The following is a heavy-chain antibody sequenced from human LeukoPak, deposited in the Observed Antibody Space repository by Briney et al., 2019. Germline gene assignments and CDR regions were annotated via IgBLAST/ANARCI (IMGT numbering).Heavy chain of an antibody. D-gene: IGHD5-18*01. CDR3: AEDNSLDTAMVFDY. CDR2: ISWNSGSI. J-gene: IGHJ4*02. CDR1: GFTFSSYA. Sequence: PGRSLRLSCAASGFTFSSYAMHWVRQAPGKGLEWVSGISWNSGSIGYADSVKGRFTISRDNAKNSLYLQMNSLRAEDTALYYCAEDNSLDTAMVFDYWGQGTLVTVSS. V-gene: IGHV3-9*01.